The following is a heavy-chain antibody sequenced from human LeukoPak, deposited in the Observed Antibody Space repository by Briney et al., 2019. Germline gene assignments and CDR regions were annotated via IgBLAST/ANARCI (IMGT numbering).Heavy chain of an antibody. CDR3: ARDQNFYGSGRRPYFDF. CDR2: IHYSGNT. CDR1: GGSISSSSYY. V-gene: IGHV4-39*07. D-gene: IGHD3-10*01. Sequence: SETLSLTCTVSGGSISSSSYYWGWIRQPPGKGLEWIGNIHYSGNTHYNPSLKSRVTISVDTSKNQFSLKLNSVTAADTAVYYCARDQNFYGSGRRPYFDFWGQGTLVTVSS. J-gene: IGHJ4*02.